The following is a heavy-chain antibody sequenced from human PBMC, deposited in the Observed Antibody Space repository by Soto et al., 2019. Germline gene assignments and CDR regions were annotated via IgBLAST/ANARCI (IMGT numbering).Heavy chain of an antibody. D-gene: IGHD2-15*01. V-gene: IGHV3-66*01. CDR2: IYSGGST. J-gene: IGHJ4*02. CDR1: GFTVSSNY. CDR3: AKYVDHSGVFDY. Sequence: GCPRLSCAASGFTVSSNYVGWVRQAPGKGLEWVSVIYSGGSTYYADSVKGRFTISRDNSKNTLYLQMNSLRAEDTAVYYCAKYVDHSGVFDYRGQGTLVTVSS.